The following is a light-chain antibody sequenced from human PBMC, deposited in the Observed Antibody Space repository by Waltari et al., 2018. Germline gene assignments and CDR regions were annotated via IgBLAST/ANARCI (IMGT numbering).Light chain of an antibody. CDR1: QSISSY. V-gene: IGKV1-39*01. CDR3: QQTYRTPLT. CDR2: TAS. Sequence: DIQMTQSPSSLSASVGDRVTITCRVSQSISSYLNWYHQKPGKAPKLLIYTASSLQGGVPSRFSGSGSGTDFTLTISSLQPEDFATYYCQQTYRTPLTFGGGTKVEIK. J-gene: IGKJ4*01.